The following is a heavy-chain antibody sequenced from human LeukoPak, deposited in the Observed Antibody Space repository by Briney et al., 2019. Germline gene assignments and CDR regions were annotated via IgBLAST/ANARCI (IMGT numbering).Heavy chain of an antibody. CDR3: AKGTKLAVAANNYYDY. J-gene: IGHJ4*02. V-gene: IGHV3-48*04. D-gene: IGHD2-15*01. CDR1: GFTFSSYS. Sequence: GGSLRLSCAASGFTFSSYSMNWVRQAPGKGLEWVSYISSSSSTIYYAASVKGRFTISRDNAKNSLSLQMNTLSAEDTAVYYCAKGTKLAVAANNYYDYWGQGTLLTASS. CDR2: ISSSSSTI.